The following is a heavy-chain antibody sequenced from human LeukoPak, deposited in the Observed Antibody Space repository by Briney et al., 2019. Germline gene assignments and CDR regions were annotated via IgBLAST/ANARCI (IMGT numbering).Heavy chain of an antibody. J-gene: IGHJ4*02. V-gene: IGHV7-4-1*02. D-gene: IGHD2-2*01. CDR1: GYTFNNYD. CDR2: INTNTGKP. Sequence: ASVKVSCKASGYTFNNYDISWVRQAPGQGLEWMGWINTNTGKPTYAQGFTGRFVFSLDSSVSTAYLQINSLNAEGTAVYYCARAASLDYWGQGTLVTVSS. CDR3: ARAASLDY.